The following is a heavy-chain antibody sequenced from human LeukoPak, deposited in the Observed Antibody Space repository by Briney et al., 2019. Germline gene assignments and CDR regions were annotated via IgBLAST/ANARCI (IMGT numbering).Heavy chain of an antibody. Sequence: ASVKVSCKASGYTFTSYGISWVRQAPGQGLEWMGWISAYNGNTNYAQKLQGRVTMTTDTSTSTAYMELRSLRSDDTAVYYCARVRGYSGYDWGGYSFDYWGQGTLVAVSS. V-gene: IGHV1-18*01. D-gene: IGHD5-12*01. J-gene: IGHJ4*02. CDR3: ARVRGYSGYDWGGYSFDY. CDR2: ISAYNGNT. CDR1: GYTFTSYG.